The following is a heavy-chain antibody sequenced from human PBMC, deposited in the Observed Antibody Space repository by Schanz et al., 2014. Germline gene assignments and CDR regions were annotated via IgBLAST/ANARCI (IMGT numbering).Heavy chain of an antibody. CDR2: ISDSGDST. Sequence: VQLVESGGGVVQPGRSLRLSCAASGFTFSNYGMNWVRQAPEKGLEWVSYISDSGDSTHYADSVKGRFTISRDNLKNTVYLQMNSLRAGDTAVYYCAKDGRLPYYGTGSDFDYWGQGTLVAVSS. J-gene: IGHJ4*02. D-gene: IGHD3-22*01. CDR3: AKDGRLPYYGTGSDFDY. V-gene: IGHV3-23*04. CDR1: GFTFSNYG.